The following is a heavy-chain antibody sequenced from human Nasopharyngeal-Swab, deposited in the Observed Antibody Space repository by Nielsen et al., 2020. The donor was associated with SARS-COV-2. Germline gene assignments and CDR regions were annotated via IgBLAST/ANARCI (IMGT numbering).Heavy chain of an antibody. J-gene: IGHJ3*02. D-gene: IGHD6-19*01. CDR3: ARSLSSCWLDDAFDI. Sequence: VRQMPGKGLEWMGIIYPGDSDTRYSPSFQGQVTISADKSISTAYLQWSSLKASDTAMYYCARSLSSCWLDDAFDIWGQGTMVTVSS. CDR2: IYPGDSDT. V-gene: IGHV5-51*01.